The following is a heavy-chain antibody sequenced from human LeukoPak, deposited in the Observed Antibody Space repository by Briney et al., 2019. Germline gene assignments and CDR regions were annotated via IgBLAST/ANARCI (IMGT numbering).Heavy chain of an antibody. Sequence: PGVSLRLSCAASGFTFDDYAMHWVRHAPGKGLEWVSGISWNSGSIGYADSVKGRFTISRDNSKNTLYLQMNSLRAEDTAVYYCATRLSYGDYEDYWGQGTLVTVSS. CDR3: ATRLSYGDYEDY. D-gene: IGHD4-17*01. CDR2: ISWNSGSI. CDR1: GFTFDDYA. J-gene: IGHJ4*02. V-gene: IGHV3-9*01.